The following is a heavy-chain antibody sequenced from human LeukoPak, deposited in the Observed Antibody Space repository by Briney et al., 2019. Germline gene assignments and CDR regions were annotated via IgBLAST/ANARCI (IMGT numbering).Heavy chain of an antibody. CDR2: IKQDGSEK. J-gene: IGHJ4*02. V-gene: IGHV3-7*01. CDR1: GFTFSSYW. Sequence: GSLRLSCAASGFTFSSYWMSWVRQAPGRGLEWVANIKQDGSEKYYVDSVKGRFTISRDNAKNSLYLQMNSLRAEDTAVYYCARGETSWTLPNDYWGQGTLVTVS. D-gene: IGHD2-2*01. CDR3: ARGETSWTLPNDY.